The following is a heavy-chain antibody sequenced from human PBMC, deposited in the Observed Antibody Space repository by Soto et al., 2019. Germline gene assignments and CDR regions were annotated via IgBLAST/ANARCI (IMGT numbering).Heavy chain of an antibody. CDR2: ISSSSSYI. J-gene: IGHJ4*02. CDR1: GFTFSSYS. D-gene: IGHD3-22*01. V-gene: IGHV3-21*01. Sequence: EVQLVESGGGLVKPGGSLRLSCAASGFTFSSYSMNWVRQAPGTGLEWVSSISSSSSYIYYADSVKGRFTISRGNAKNSLYLQMNSLRAEDTAVYYCARDPTGYYDSSGYLDWGQGTLVTVSS. CDR3: ARDPTGYYDSSGYLD.